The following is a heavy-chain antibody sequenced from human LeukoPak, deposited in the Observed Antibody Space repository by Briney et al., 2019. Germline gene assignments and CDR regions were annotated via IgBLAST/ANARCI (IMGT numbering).Heavy chain of an antibody. CDR1: GFTFRRYG. D-gene: IGHD2-2*01. Sequence: GGSLRLSCAASGFTFRRYGMTWVRQAPGKGLDWVSSVSDSGRNTYYADSVKGRFTISRDNSKNTLYLQMNSLRAEDTAVYYCAKGLLYCSSTSCYPPGPNHDAIDIWGQGTMVTVSS. V-gene: IGHV3-23*01. CDR3: AKGLLYCSSTSCYPPGPNHDAIDI. J-gene: IGHJ3*02. CDR2: VSDSGRNT.